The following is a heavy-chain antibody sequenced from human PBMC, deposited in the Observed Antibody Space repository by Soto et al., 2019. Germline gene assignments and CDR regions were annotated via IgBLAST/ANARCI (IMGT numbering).Heavy chain of an antibody. V-gene: IGHV1-18*01. D-gene: IGHD3-22*01. Sequence: ASVKVSCKASGDGFSNYGFSWVRQAPGQGLEWMGWISAYDGQTNYTKKFQGRVTMTTDTSSSTAYMELRSLRSDDTAVYYCARVWYSDSSGYYAIDYWGLGTPVTVSS. J-gene: IGHJ4*02. CDR2: ISAYDGQT. CDR3: ARVWYSDSSGYYAIDY. CDR1: GDGFSNYG.